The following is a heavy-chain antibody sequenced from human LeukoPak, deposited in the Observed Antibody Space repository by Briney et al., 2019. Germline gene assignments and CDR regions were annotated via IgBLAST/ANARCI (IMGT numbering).Heavy chain of an antibody. CDR3: ARQETSSYNGAFDI. CDR1: GFTFSTHD. Sequence: PGGSLRLSCAASGFTFSTHDLNWVRQAPGKGLERVANIRKDGSEKYYMDSVKGRFTISRDNAKNSLYLQMNSLRADDTAVYHCARQETSSYNGAFDIWGQGTLVTVSS. CDR2: IRKDGSEK. J-gene: IGHJ4*02. D-gene: IGHD1-26*01. V-gene: IGHV3-7*01.